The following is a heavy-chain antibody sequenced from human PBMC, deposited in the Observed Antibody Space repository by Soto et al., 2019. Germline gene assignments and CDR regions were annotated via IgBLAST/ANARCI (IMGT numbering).Heavy chain of an antibody. V-gene: IGHV3-30*18. CDR3: AKDSITMVRGVITPFDY. CDR2: ISYDGSNK. CDR1: GFTFSSYG. D-gene: IGHD3-10*01. Sequence: PGGSLRLSCAASGFTFSSYGMHWVRQAPGKGLEWVAVISYDGSNKYYADSVKGRFTISRDNSKNTLYLQMNSLRAEDTAVYYCAKDSITMVRGVITPFDYWGQGT. J-gene: IGHJ4*02.